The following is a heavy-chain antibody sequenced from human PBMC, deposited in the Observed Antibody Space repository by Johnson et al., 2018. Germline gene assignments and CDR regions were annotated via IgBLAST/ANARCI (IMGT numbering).Heavy chain of an antibody. CDR3: VSGGNGGYYYMDV. J-gene: IGHJ6*03. V-gene: IGHV3-15*07. Sequence: VQLVESGGGLVQPGGSLRLSCAASGFTFSNAWMNWVRQAPGKGLEWVGRIKSKTDGGTTDYAAPVKGRFTISRDDSKNTLYLQMNSLRAEDTAVYYCVSGGNGGYYYMDVWGKGTTVTVSS. D-gene: IGHD4-23*01. CDR1: GFTFSNAW. CDR2: IKSKTDGGTT.